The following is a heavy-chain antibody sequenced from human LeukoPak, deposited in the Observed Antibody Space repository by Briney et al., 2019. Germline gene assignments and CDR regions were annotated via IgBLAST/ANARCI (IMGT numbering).Heavy chain of an antibody. CDR2: IYTSGST. J-gene: IGHJ4*02. CDR1: GGPISSGSYY. D-gene: IGHD6-13*01. CDR3: ASTGIAAAGSDY. Sequence: SETLSLTCTVSGGPISSGSYYWSWIRQPAGKGLEWIGRIYTSGSTNYNPSLKSRVTISVDTSKNQFSLKLSSVTAADTAVYYCASTGIAAAGSDYWGQGTLVTVSS. V-gene: IGHV4-61*02.